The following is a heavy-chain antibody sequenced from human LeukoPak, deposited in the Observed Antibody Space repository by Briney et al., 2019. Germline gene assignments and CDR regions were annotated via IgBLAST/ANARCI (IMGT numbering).Heavy chain of an antibody. D-gene: IGHD1-26*01. V-gene: IGHV3-23*01. CDR1: GFTFSSYA. CDR2: ISGSGGST. CDR3: AKDHRIVGAYDY. Sequence: PGGSLRLSCAASGFTFSSYAMSWVRRAPGKGLEWVSAISGSGGSTYYADSVKGRFTISRDNSKNTLYLQMNSLRAEDTAVYYCAKDHRIVGAYDYWGQGTLVTVSS. J-gene: IGHJ4*02.